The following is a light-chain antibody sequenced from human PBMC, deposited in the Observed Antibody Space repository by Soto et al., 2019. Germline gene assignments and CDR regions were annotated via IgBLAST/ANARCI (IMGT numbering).Light chain of an antibody. CDR1: RSVSSTY. CDR2: GAS. Sequence: EIVLTQSPGTLSLSPGERATLSSRARRSVSSTYLVWYQQKPGQAPRLLIYGASSRATGIPDRFSGSGSGTDFTLTISRLEPEDFAVYYCQQYGNLPPYTFGQGTKLEIK. J-gene: IGKJ2*01. CDR3: QQYGNLPPYT. V-gene: IGKV3-20*01.